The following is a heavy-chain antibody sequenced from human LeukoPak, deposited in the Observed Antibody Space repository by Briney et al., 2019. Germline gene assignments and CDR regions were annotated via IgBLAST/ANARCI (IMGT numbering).Heavy chain of an antibody. CDR2: IYWDDDK. V-gene: IGHV2-5*02. D-gene: IGHD2-2*01. CDR3: THLAQCHFDY. J-gene: IGHJ4*02. Sequence: SVPTLVNPTQTLTLTCTFSGFSLSTSGVGVGWFRQPPGEALEWLALIYWDDDKHYSPSLRSRLTITKDTSKEQVALTITNVDPVDTATYYCTHLAQCHFDYWGQGTLVTVSS. CDR1: GFSLSTSGVG.